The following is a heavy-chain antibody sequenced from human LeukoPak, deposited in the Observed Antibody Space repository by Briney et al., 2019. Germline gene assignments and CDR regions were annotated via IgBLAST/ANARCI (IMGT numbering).Heavy chain of an antibody. CDR3: AGGSYRYYFDY. D-gene: IGHD1-26*01. Sequence: GGSLRLSCAASGFTVSSNSMSWVRQAPGMGLEWVSVISSGGSTYYVGSVKGRFTISRDSSKNTLYLQMNSLRAEDTAVYYCAGGSYRYYFDYWGQGALVTVSS. CDR2: ISSGGST. CDR1: GFTVSSNS. V-gene: IGHV3-53*01. J-gene: IGHJ4*02.